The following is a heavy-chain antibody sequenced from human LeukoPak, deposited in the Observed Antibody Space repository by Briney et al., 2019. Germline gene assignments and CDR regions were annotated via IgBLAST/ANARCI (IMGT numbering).Heavy chain of an antibody. V-gene: IGHV3-7*01. Sequence: GGSLRLSCAASGFTFSSYWMSWVRQAPGKGLEWVANIKQDGSEKYYVDSVKGRFTVSRDDSKNTLYLQMNSLRAEDTAVYYCATTYGGNLVVDYWGQGTLVTVSS. CDR3: ATTYGGNLVVDY. CDR1: GFTFSSYW. J-gene: IGHJ4*02. CDR2: IKQDGSEK. D-gene: IGHD4-23*01.